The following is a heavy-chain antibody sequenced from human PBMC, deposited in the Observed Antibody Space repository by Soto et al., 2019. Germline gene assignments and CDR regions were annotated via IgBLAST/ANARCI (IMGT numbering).Heavy chain of an antibody. Sequence: QVQLVQSGAEVKKPGSSVKVSCKASGGTFSSYAISWVRQAPGQGLEWMGGIIPIFGTANYAQKFQGRVKITADEPTSTAYMELSSLRAEDTAVYYCAGIRDYYGWGSYGFDIWGQGTMVTVSS. CDR1: GGTFSSYA. V-gene: IGHV1-69*01. CDR3: AGIRDYYGWGSYGFDI. CDR2: IIPIFGTA. J-gene: IGHJ3*02. D-gene: IGHD3-10*01.